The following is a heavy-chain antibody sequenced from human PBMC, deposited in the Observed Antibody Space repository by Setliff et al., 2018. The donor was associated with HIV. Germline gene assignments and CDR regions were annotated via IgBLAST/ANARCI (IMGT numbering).Heavy chain of an antibody. Sequence: SVKVSCKASGFTFSSSAIHWVRQARGQRLEWIGWIVVESGDTNYAQKFQNRVALTRDVSTRTAYMELSSLRSEDTAVYYCATLVRGVAPFADWGQGTLVTVSS. D-gene: IGHD3-10*01. J-gene: IGHJ4*02. CDR2: IVVESGDT. CDR3: ATLVRGVAPFAD. V-gene: IGHV1-58*02. CDR1: GFTFSSSA.